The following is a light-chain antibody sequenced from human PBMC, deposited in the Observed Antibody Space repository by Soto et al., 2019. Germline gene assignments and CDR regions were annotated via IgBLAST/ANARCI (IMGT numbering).Light chain of an antibody. CDR2: GAS. Sequence: EIVMTQSPATLSVSPGERATLSCRASRSVSSNLAWFQQKPGQAPRLLIYGASTRATGIPVRFSGSGSGTEFTLNISSLQSEDFAVYYCQQYYNWPPYTFGQGTKLEI. CDR1: RSVSSN. J-gene: IGKJ2*01. V-gene: IGKV3-15*01. CDR3: QQYYNWPPYT.